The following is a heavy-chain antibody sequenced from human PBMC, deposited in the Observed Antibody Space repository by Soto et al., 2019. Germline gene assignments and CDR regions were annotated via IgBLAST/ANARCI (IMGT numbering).Heavy chain of an antibody. D-gene: IGHD2-15*01. CDR1: GFSFGDYG. CDR3: AKSRGGTANGLDV. Sequence: EVQLVESGGDLVQPGRSLRLSCAASGFSFGDYGMHWVRQAPGKGLEWVSGISWKSASIGYADSVKGRFTISRDNAKTLLYLQMNSLRAEDPALYHCAKSRGGTANGLDVWGQGTTVTVS. V-gene: IGHV3-9*01. J-gene: IGHJ6*02. CDR2: ISWKSASI.